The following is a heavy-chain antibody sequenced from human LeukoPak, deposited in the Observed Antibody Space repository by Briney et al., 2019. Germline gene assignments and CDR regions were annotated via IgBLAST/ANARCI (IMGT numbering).Heavy chain of an antibody. V-gene: IGHV3-74*01. D-gene: IGHD3-9*01. J-gene: IGHJ6*02. CDR3: TRDLMDYDVSTGLHHYYMDV. Sequence: GSLRLPCVASGFTFSSYWMHWVRQDPRKGLVWVSRINGDGRNINYADSVRGRFTISRDNAKNTLYLQMNTLRVEDTAVYYCTRDLMDYDVSTGLHHYYMDVWGQGTTVTVSS. CDR2: INGDGRNI. CDR1: GFTFSSYW.